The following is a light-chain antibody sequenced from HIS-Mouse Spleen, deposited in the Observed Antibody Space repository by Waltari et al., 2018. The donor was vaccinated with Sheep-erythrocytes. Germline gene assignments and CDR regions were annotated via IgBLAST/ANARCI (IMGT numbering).Light chain of an antibody. J-gene: IGLJ2*01. Sequence: SYELTQPPSVSVSPGHTASITCSGDKLVDKYACWYHQKPGQSPVLVIYQDSKRPSGIPERFSGSNSGNTATLTISGTQAMDEADYYCQAWDSSTVVFGGGTKLTVL. V-gene: IGLV3-1*01. CDR3: QAWDSSTVV. CDR1: KLVDKY. CDR2: QDS.